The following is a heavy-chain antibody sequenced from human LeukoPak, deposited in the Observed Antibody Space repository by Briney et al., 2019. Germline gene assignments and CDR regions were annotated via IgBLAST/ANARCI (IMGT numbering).Heavy chain of an antibody. CDR3: ARVTDSSGWFGEAGAFDM. D-gene: IGHD6-19*01. CDR1: GFTFSSYE. V-gene: IGHV3-48*03. Sequence: WETLTLTCAASGFTFSSYEWNWVRQPPGKGLEWVSYISSSGSTIYYAASVKGRSTISGDNAKNSFYLQLNSLTAADTAVYYCARVTDSSGWFGEAGAFDMWGQGTTVSVSS. J-gene: IGHJ3*02. CDR2: ISSSGSTI.